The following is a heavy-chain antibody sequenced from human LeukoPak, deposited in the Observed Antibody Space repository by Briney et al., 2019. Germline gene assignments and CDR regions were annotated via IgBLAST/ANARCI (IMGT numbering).Heavy chain of an antibody. D-gene: IGHD3-10*01. J-gene: IGHJ6*02. CDR3: ARCPRLLWFGESNYYYYYGMDV. CDR2: INHSGST. Sequence: SETLSLTCAVYGGSSSGYYWSWIRQPPGKGLEWIGEINHSGSTNYNPSLKSRVTISVDTSKNQFSLKLSSVTAADTAVYYCARCPRLLWFGESNYYYYYGMDVWGQGTTVTVSS. CDR1: GGSSSGYY. V-gene: IGHV4-34*01.